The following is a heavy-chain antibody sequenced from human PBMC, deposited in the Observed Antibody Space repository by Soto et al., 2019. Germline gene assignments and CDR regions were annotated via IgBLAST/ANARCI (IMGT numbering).Heavy chain of an antibody. J-gene: IGHJ4*02. CDR3: TSFCSSRWCSLVY. V-gene: IGHV3-7*01. Sequence: PGRGPEWLANIKEDGSEKYYEDYVNGRFTISRENAKNSLYLQMNTLRAEDTAVYYCTSFCSSRWCSLVYGGQGTLV. CDR2: IKEDGSEK. D-gene: IGHD6-13*01.